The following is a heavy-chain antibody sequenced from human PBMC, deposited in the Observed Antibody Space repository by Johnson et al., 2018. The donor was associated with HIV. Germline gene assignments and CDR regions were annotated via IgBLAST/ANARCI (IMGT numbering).Heavy chain of an antibody. D-gene: IGHD3-3*01. J-gene: IGHJ3*02. Sequence: VQLVESGGGLIQPGGSLRLSCAASGFNVSSNYMSWVRQAPGKGLECISVIYSGGTTYYADSVKGRFTISRDNSKNTLYLQRGSLRAEDMAVYYCARARGDFWSGYPAFDIWGQGTMVTVSS. CDR1: GFNVSSNY. CDR2: IYSGGTT. CDR3: ARARGDFWSGYPAFDI. V-gene: IGHV3-66*03.